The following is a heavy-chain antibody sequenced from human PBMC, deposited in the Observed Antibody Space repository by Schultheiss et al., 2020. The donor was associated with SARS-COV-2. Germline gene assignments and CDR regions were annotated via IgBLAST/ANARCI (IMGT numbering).Heavy chain of an antibody. D-gene: IGHD2-15*01. CDR3: AREGVSIGCSGGSCYSNWFDP. Sequence: SETLSLTCAVYGGSFSGYYWGWIRQPPGKGLEWIGYIYYSGSTNYNPSLKSRVTISVDTSKNQFSLKLSSVTAADTAVYYCAREGVSIGCSGGSCYSNWFDPWGQGTLVTVSS. CDR2: IYYSGST. CDR1: GGSFSGYY. J-gene: IGHJ5*02. V-gene: IGHV4-59*01.